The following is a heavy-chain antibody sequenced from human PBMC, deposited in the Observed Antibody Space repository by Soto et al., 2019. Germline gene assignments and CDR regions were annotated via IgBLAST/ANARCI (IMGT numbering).Heavy chain of an antibody. D-gene: IGHD3-22*01. J-gene: IGHJ3*02. CDR3: ASYYYDSSYAFDI. CDR2: ISSSSSYI. CDR1: GFTFSSYS. Sequence: PGGALRLSCAAYGFTFSSYSMNWVRQAPGKGLEWVSSISSSSSYIYYADSVKGRFTISRDNAKNSLYLQMNSLRAEDTAVYYCASYYYDSSYAFDIWGQGTMVTVSS. V-gene: IGHV3-21*01.